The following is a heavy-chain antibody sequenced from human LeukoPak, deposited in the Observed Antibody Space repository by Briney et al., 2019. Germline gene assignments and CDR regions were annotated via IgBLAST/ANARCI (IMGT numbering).Heavy chain of an antibody. CDR1: GGSFSGYY. Sequence: PSETLSLTCAVYGGSFSGYYWSWIRQPPGKGLEWIGEINHSGSTNYNPSLKSRVTISVDTSKNQFSLKLSSVTAADTAVYYCARREWLVRVWFDPWGQGTLVTVSS. D-gene: IGHD6-19*01. V-gene: IGHV4-34*01. CDR3: ARREWLVRVWFDP. CDR2: INHSGST. J-gene: IGHJ5*02.